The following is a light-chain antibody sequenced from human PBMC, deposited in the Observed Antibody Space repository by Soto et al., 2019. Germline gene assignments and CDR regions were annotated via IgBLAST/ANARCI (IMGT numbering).Light chain of an antibody. CDR2: GAS. CDR1: QSVSSN. V-gene: IGKV3-15*01. CDR3: QQYSNWPPSYS. J-gene: IGKJ2*03. Sequence: EIVMTQSPATLSVSPGERATLSCRASQSVSSNLAWYQQKPGQAPRLLIYGASTRATGIPARFSGSGSGTEFTRTISGLQSEDFGVYYCQQYSNWPPSYSFGQGTKLEIK.